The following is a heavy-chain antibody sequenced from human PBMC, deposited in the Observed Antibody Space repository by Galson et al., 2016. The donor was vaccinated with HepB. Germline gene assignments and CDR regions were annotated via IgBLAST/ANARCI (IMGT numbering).Heavy chain of an antibody. CDR2: INGGGIST. D-gene: IGHD2-2*01. CDR1: GLTFRSYW. J-gene: IGHJ4*02. Sequence: SLRLSCAASGLTFRSYWMHWVRQAPGKGLVWVSRINGGGISTTYADSVKGRFTISRDNAKNTLYLQMNSLRAEDTAVYYCARGGGFSSSSSFGYWGQGTLVTVSS. CDR3: ARGGGFSSSSSFGY. V-gene: IGHV3-74*01.